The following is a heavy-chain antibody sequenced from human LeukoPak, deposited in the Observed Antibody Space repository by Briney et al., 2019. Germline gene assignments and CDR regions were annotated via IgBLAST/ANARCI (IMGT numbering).Heavy chain of an antibody. CDR1: GGSISSGGYY. Sequence: PSETLSLTCTVSGGSISSGGYYWSWIRQPPGKGLEWIGYIYHSGSTYYNPSLKSRVTISVDRSKNQFSLKLSSVTAADTAVYYCANSLYTDRGAFDIWGQGTMVTVSS. D-gene: IGHD2-8*01. CDR2: IYHSGST. V-gene: IGHV4-30-2*01. J-gene: IGHJ3*02. CDR3: ANSLYTDRGAFDI.